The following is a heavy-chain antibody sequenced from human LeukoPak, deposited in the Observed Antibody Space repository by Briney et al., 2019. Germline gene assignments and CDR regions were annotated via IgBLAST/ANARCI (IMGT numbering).Heavy chain of an antibody. CDR3: AGVSSSRSGEFDY. CDR2: MNPNSGNT. D-gene: IGHD6-6*01. Sequence: ASVKVSCKASGYTFTSYDINWVRQATGQGLEWMGWMNPNSGNTGYAQKFQGRVTITRNTSISTAYMELSSLRSEDTAVYYCAGVSSSRSGEFDYWGQGTLVTVSS. V-gene: IGHV1-8*03. J-gene: IGHJ4*02. CDR1: GYTFTSYD.